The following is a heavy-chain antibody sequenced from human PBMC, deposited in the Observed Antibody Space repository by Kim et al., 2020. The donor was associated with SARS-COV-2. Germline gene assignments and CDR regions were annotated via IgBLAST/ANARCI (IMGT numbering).Heavy chain of an antibody. V-gene: IGHV4-59*13. CDR2: IFSTGRP. D-gene: IGHD2-21*02. J-gene: IGHJ4*02. CDR1: GDPISHYF. Sequence: SETLSLTCTVSGDPISHYFWSWIRQPPGKGLEWIGYIFSTGRPNYHPSLKSRVTISLDMSKNQFSLELTSVTAADTAVYYCARDKEVFCETATCPRFDYWGQGALVTVSS. CDR3: ARDKEVFCETATCPRFDY.